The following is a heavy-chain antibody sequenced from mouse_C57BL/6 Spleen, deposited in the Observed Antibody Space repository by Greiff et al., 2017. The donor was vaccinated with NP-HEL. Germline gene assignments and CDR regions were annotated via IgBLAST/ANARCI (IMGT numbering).Heavy chain of an antibody. CDR3: ARFTTVVAPRYFDV. CDR1: GYSITSGYY. Sequence: EVKLMESGPGLVKPSQSLSLTCSVTGYSITSGYYWNWIRQFPGNKLEWMGYISYDGSNNYNPSLKNRISITRDTSKNQFFLKLNSVTTEDTATYYCARFTTVVAPRYFDVWGTGTTVTVSS. D-gene: IGHD1-1*01. J-gene: IGHJ1*03. CDR2: ISYDGSN. V-gene: IGHV3-6*01.